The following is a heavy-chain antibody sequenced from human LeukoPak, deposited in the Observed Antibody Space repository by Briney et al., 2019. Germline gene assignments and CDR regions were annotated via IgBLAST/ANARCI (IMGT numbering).Heavy chain of an antibody. CDR2: IYPGDSDT. D-gene: IGHD5-24*01. J-gene: IGHJ4*02. CDR1: GYSFTSYW. Sequence: GESLKIPCKGSGYSFTSYWIVWVRQMPGKGLAWMGIIYPGDSDTRYTPSFQGQVTISADKSISTAYLQWGSLKDSDTSMCYCARLKTEMATIDYWGQGTLVAVSS. V-gene: IGHV5-51*01. CDR3: ARLKTEMATIDY.